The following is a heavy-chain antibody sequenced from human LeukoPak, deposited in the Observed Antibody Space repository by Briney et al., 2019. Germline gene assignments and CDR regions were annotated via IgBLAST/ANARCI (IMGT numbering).Heavy chain of an antibody. Sequence: PGGSLRLSCAASGFTFSSYGMHWVRQAPGKGLEWVAFIRYDGSNKYYADSVKGRFTISRDNSKNTLYLQMNSLRAEDTAVYYCAKARIAAAIFDYWGQGTLVTVSS. J-gene: IGHJ4*02. D-gene: IGHD6-13*01. CDR1: GFTFSSYG. CDR3: AKARIAAAIFDY. V-gene: IGHV3-30*02. CDR2: IRYDGSNK.